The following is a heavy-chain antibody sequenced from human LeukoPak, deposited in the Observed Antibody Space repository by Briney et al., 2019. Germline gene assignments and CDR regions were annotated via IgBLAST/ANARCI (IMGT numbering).Heavy chain of an antibody. CDR3: ARGGETTVTHSAYYYYYYGIDV. CDR2: INPNSGNT. CDR1: GYTFTSSD. Sequence: GGSVKVSCKASGYTFTSSDINWVRQATGQGLEWMGWINPNSGNTGYAQKFQGRITMTRNTSISTAYMELSSLRSEDTAVYCCARGGETTVTHSAYYYYYYGIDVWGQGTTVTVSS. J-gene: IGHJ6*02. V-gene: IGHV1-8*01. D-gene: IGHD4-17*01.